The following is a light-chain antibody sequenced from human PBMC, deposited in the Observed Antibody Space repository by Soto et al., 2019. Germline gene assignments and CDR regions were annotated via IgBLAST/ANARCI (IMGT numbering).Light chain of an antibody. CDR2: DAS. V-gene: IGKV3-11*01. Sequence: EIVLTQSPGTLALSPGERATLSCRAGGSVSSNLAWYQQKPGQAPRLLXYDASNRANGIPARFSGSGSGTDFTLTISSLEPEDFAVYDCQQRSNWPPITFGQGTRLEIK. CDR3: QQRSNWPPIT. J-gene: IGKJ5*01. CDR1: GSVSSN.